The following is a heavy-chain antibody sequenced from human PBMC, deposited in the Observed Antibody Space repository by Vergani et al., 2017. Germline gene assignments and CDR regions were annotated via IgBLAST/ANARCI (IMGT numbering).Heavy chain of an antibody. V-gene: IGHV5-10-1*03. J-gene: IGHJ6*03. CDR1: GYSFNSYW. CDR3: ARQGSGWYLDV. D-gene: IGHD6-19*01. Sequence: EVQLVQSGAEVKKPGESLRISCKGSGYSFNSYWISWVRKMPGKGLEWMGRIDPSDSYTNYSPSFQGHVTISADKAISTAYLQWRSLKASDTAMYYCARQGSGWYLDVWGKGTTVTVSS. CDR2: IDPSDSYT.